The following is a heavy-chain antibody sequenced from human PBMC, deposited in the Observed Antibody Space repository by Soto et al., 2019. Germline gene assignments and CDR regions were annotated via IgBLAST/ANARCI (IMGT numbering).Heavy chain of an antibody. D-gene: IGHD3-3*01. CDR1: GCSISSGCYY. CDR2: IYYSGST. Sequence: SLYRTCTVSGCSISSGCYYWSLIRQHPGKGLEWIGYIYYSGSTYYNPSLKSRVTISVDTSKNQFSLKLSSVTAADTAVYYCARLYYDFWSGTHYFDYWGQGTMVTVSS. V-gene: IGHV4-31*03. CDR3: ARLYYDFWSGTHYFDY. J-gene: IGHJ4*02.